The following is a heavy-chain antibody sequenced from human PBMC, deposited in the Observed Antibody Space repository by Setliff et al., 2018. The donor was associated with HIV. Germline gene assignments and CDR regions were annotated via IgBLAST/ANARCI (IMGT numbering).Heavy chain of an antibody. CDR2: IYPGDSDT. J-gene: IGHJ3*02. CDR3: ARQRDPDGFDI. V-gene: IGHV5-51*01. CDR1: GFPFTTYR. Sequence: GESLKISCQAFGFPFTTYRISWVLQMPGKGLEWMGIIYPGDSDTRYSPSFQGQVTISADKSISTAYLQWSSLKASDTAMYYCARQRDPDGFDIWGQGTMVTVSS.